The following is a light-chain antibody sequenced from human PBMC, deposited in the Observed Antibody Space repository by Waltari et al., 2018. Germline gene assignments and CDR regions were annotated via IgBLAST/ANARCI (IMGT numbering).Light chain of an antibody. V-gene: IGLV3-1*01. CDR1: KLGDKY. CDR2: QDS. J-gene: IGLJ2*01. Sequence: SYELTQPPSVSVSPGQTASITCSGDKLGDKYACWYQQKPGQSPVLVIYQDSKRPSGIPVRFSGSNSGNTATLTISGTQAMDEADYYCQAWDSSTAEFGGGTKLTVL. CDR3: QAWDSSTAE.